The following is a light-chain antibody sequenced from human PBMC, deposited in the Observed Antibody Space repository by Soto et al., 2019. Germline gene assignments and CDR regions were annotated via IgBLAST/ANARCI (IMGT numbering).Light chain of an antibody. Sequence: EIVLTQSPATLSLSPGERATLSCRASQSVSSYLAWYQQKPGQAPRLLIYDASNRVTGIPARFSGSGSGTDFTLTISSLEPEDFAVYYCQQRSSWPTFGQGTKLEIK. J-gene: IGKJ2*01. V-gene: IGKV3-11*01. CDR3: QQRSSWPT. CDR1: QSVSSY. CDR2: DAS.